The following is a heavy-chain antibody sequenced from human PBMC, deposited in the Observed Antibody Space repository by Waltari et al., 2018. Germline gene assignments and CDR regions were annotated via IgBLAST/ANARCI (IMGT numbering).Heavy chain of an antibody. CDR3: TRHHYSHY. Sequence: EVQLVESGGGLVQPGGSLKLSCSASGFTFIGSGIHWVRQASGKGLEWVGRIRSKANSYATAYAASVKGRFTISRDDSKNTAYLQMNSLKTEDTAVYYCTRHHYSHYWGQGTLVTVSS. CDR2: IRSKANSYAT. J-gene: IGHJ4*02. CDR1: GFTFIGSG. D-gene: IGHD4-4*01. V-gene: IGHV3-73*01.